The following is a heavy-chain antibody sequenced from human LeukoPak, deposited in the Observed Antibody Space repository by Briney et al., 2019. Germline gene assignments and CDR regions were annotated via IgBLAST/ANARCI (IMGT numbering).Heavy chain of an antibody. Sequence: SETLSLTCTVSGYSLTSGFYWAWIRQTPEKGLEWIGSVYYRGTTNHNSSLRSRVTLSVDTSKNQFSLNLTSVTAADTAVYYCARDCSGVSCQSTSWGQGTLVTVSS. D-gene: IGHD2-15*01. J-gene: IGHJ5*02. CDR2: VYYRGTT. CDR3: ARDCSGVSCQSTS. V-gene: IGHV4-38-2*02. CDR1: GYSLTSGFY.